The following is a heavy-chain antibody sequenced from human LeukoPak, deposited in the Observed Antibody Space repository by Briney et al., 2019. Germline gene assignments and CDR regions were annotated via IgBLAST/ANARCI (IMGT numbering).Heavy chain of an antibody. V-gene: IGHV4-4*07. CDR3: ARDTTYYYDSSGYGTFDY. Sequence: SETLSLTCTVSGGSISSYYWNWIRQPAGKGLEWIGRFYSGGSANYNPSLKSRVTMSVDTSKNQFSLKLSSVIAADTAVYYCARDTTYYYDSSGYGTFDYWGQGTLVTVSS. CDR2: FYSGGSA. CDR1: GGSISSYY. J-gene: IGHJ4*02. D-gene: IGHD3-22*01.